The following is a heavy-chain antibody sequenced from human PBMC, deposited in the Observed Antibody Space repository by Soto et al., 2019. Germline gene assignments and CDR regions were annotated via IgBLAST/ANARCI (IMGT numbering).Heavy chain of an antibody. J-gene: IGHJ4*02. CDR3: ARSRSGAVPDSFGY. Sequence: QVQLVESGGRVVQPGRSLRLSCAASGFMFNRYAIHWVRQIPGKGLEWVAVISKDGSVQYYADSVRGRFFISRDKSKDTVYPEMNSLRVEDTALFFCARSRSGAVPDSFGYWGQGTPVTVSS. CDR1: GFMFNRYA. V-gene: IGHV3-30-3*01. D-gene: IGHD3-3*01. CDR2: ISKDGSVQ.